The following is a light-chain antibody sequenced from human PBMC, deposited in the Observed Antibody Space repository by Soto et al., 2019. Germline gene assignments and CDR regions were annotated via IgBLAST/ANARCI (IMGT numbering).Light chain of an antibody. Sequence: QSALTQPPSVSGAPGQRVTISCTGNASNIGAGYEVHWYQQPPGKAPKLLISGHNIRPSGVPDRFFGSKSGTSASLAITGLQAEDEADYYCQSYDISLSGSGVFGGGTKLTVL. CDR1: ASNIGAGYE. CDR2: GHN. CDR3: QSYDISLSGSGV. V-gene: IGLV1-40*01. J-gene: IGLJ3*02.